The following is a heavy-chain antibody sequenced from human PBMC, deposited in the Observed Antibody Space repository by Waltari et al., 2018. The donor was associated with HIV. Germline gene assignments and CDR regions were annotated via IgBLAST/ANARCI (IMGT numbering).Heavy chain of an antibody. Sequence: EVQLVESGGGLVQPGGSLRLSCAASGFTFSSYWMPWVRQAPGKGLVWVSRINSEGSSTSYADSVKGRFTISRDNAKNTLYLQMNSLRAEDTAVYYCARVQGYSYAVNWFDPWGQGTLVTVSS. D-gene: IGHD5-18*01. CDR3: ARVQGYSYAVNWFDP. V-gene: IGHV3-74*01. J-gene: IGHJ5*02. CDR1: GFTFSSYW. CDR2: INSEGSST.